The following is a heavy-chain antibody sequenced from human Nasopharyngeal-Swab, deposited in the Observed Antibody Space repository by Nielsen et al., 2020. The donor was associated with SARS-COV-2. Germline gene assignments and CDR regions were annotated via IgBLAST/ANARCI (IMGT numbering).Heavy chain of an antibody. Sequence: ASVKVSCKASGYTFTTYGISWVRPAPGQGLEWMGWINTYNGDTNYAQKLQGRVTMTTDTSTSTAYMELRSLRSDDTAVYYCARCGFSTLPFSYYYGMDVWGQGTTVTVSS. J-gene: IGHJ6*02. V-gene: IGHV1-18*01. CDR1: GYTFTTYG. CDR2: INTYNGDT. CDR3: ARCGFSTLPFSYYYGMDV.